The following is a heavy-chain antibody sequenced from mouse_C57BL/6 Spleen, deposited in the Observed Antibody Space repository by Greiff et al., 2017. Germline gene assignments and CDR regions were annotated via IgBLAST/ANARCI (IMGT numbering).Heavy chain of an antibody. Sequence: EVKLMESEGGLVQPGSSMKLSCTASGFTFSDYYMAWVRQVPEKGLEWVANINYDGSSTYYLDSLKSRFIISRDNAKNILYLQMSSLKSEDTATYYCARGGTTVGYFDYWGQGTTLTVSS. J-gene: IGHJ2*01. D-gene: IGHD1-1*01. CDR2: INYDGSST. CDR3: ARGGTTVGYFDY. V-gene: IGHV5-16*01. CDR1: GFTFSDYY.